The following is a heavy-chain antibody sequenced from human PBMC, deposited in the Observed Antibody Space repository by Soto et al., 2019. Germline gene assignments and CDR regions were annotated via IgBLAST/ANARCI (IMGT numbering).Heavy chain of an antibody. Sequence: SETLSLTCAVYGGSFSGYYWSWIRQPPGKGLEWIGEINHSGSTNYNPSLKSRVTISVDTSKNQFSLKLSSVTAADTAVYYCARRMVRGVISRYYYYGMDFWGQGTTVTVSS. V-gene: IGHV4-34*01. J-gene: IGHJ6*02. D-gene: IGHD3-10*01. CDR1: GGSFSGYY. CDR2: INHSGST. CDR3: ARRMVRGVISRYYYYGMDF.